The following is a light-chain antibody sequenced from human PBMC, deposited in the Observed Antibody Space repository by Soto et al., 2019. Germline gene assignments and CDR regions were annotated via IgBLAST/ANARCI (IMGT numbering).Light chain of an antibody. J-gene: IGKJ5*01. CDR1: QSVSSSY. V-gene: IGKV3-20*01. Sequence: EIVLTQSPGTLSLSPGERVTLSCRASQSVSSSYLAWYQQKPGQAPRLLVYGASSRATGVSDRFSGSGSGTDFTLSISRLEPEDFAVYYCQQYGSSPITFGQGTRLEIK. CDR2: GAS. CDR3: QQYGSSPIT.